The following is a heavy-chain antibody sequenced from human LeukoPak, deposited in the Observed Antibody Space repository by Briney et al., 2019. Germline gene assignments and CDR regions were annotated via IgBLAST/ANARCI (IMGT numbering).Heavy chain of an antibody. CDR2: IYYSGST. D-gene: IGHD3-9*01. V-gene: IGHV4-59*08. Sequence: SETLSLTCTVSGGSISSYYWSWIRQPPGKGLEWIGYIYYSGSTNYNPSLKSRVTISVDTSKNQFSLKLSSVTAADTAVYYCARHEDLTGYYTYYGMDVWGQGTTVTVSS. CDR3: ARHEDLTGYYTYYGMDV. J-gene: IGHJ6*02. CDR1: GGSISSYY.